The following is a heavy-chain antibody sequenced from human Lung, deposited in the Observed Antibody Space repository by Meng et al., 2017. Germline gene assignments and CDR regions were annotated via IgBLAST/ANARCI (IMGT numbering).Heavy chain of an antibody. J-gene: IGHJ4*02. CDR1: GGSISGYF. CDR2: VYSSGSA. D-gene: IGHD5/OR15-5a*01. Sequence: QWHLGESGPGLVKPSETLSLTCDVSGGSISGYFWTGIRQPAGKGLDWIGRVYSSGSANYNPSLKSRVTMSVDRSKNQFSLQLTSVTAADTAVYYCARGVGSLDFWGQGALVTVSS. V-gene: IGHV4-4*07. CDR3: ARGVGSLDF.